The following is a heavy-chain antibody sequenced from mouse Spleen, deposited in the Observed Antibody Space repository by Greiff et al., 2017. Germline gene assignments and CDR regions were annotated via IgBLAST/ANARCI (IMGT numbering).Heavy chain of an antibody. CDR2: IDPSDSYT. J-gene: IGHJ3*01. D-gene: IGHD2-1*01. Sequence: VQLQQPGAELVKPGASVKLSCKASGYTFTSYWMQWVKQRPGQGLEWIGEIDPSDSYTNYNQKFKGKATLTVDTSSSTAYMQLSSLTSEDSAVYYCARGGNYVPFAYWGQGTLVTVSA. CDR1: GYTFTSYW. V-gene: IGHV1-50*01. CDR3: ARGGNYVPFAY.